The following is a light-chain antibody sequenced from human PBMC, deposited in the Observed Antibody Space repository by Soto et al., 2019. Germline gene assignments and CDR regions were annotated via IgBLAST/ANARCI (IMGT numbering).Light chain of an antibody. CDR1: QGFTSDY. CDR3: QHYRQFRSASTWT. Sequence: TKSPGTLCFTPGDGSTLPCMARQGFTSDYSAWYWQNPGQSPCLIIYAGXSRXTGIPDRCSGSDSETDFSLTITRMEPEDFAVYYGQHYRQFRSASTWTVGQGTKVEIK. V-gene: IGKV3-20*01. CDR2: AGX. J-gene: IGKJ1*01.